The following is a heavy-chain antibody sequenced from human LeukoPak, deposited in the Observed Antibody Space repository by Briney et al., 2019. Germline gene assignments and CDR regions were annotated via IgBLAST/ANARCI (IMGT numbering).Heavy chain of an antibody. CDR3: ARRGYRSSTSCYSYVDY. CDR1: GYTFTSYG. CDR2: ISAYNGNT. V-gene: IGHV1-18*01. J-gene: IGHJ4*02. D-gene: IGHD2-2*02. Sequence: ASVKVSCKASGYTFTSYGISWVRQAPGQGLEWMGWISAYNGNTNYAQKLQGGVTMTTDTSTSTAYMELRSLRSDDTAVYYCARRGYRSSTSCYSYVDYWGQGTLVTVSS.